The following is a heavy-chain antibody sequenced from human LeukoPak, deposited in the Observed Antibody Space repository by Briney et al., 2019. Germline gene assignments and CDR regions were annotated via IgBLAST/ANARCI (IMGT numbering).Heavy chain of an antibody. CDR3: AKDDSGSYYPYYYYMDV. Sequence: GGSLRLSCAASGFTFSSYGMHWVRQAPGKGLEWVAVISYDGSNKYYAASVKGRFTISRDNSKNTLYLQMNSLRAEDTAVYYCAKDDSGSYYPYYYYMDVWGKGTTVTISS. J-gene: IGHJ6*03. D-gene: IGHD1-26*01. V-gene: IGHV3-30*18. CDR2: ISYDGSNK. CDR1: GFTFSSYG.